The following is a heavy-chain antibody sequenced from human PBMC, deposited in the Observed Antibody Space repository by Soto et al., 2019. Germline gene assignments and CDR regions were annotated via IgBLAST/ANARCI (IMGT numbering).Heavy chain of an antibody. CDR1: GYTFTSYA. V-gene: IGHV1-3*01. Sequence: GASVKVSCKASGYTFTSYAMHWVRQAPGQRLEWMGWINAGNGNTKYSQKFQGRVTITRDTSASTAYMELSSLRSEDTAAYYCARDGTAYCGGDCYSPLVYYGMDVWGQGTTVTVSS. CDR2: INAGNGNT. CDR3: ARDGTAYCGGDCYSPLVYYGMDV. D-gene: IGHD2-21*02. J-gene: IGHJ6*02.